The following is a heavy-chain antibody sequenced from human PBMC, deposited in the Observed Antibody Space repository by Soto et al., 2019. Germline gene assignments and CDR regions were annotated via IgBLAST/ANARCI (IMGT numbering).Heavy chain of an antibody. V-gene: IGHV4-59*01. CDR2: IYYSGST. CDR3: ARVDGSGWYADTNWFDP. Sequence: PSETLSLTCTVSGGSISSYYWSWVRQPPGKGLEWIGYIYYSGSTNYNPSLKSRVTISVDTSKNQFSLKLSSVTAADTAVYYCARVDGSGWYADTNWFDPWGQGTLVTVSS. D-gene: IGHD6-19*01. CDR1: GGSISSYY. J-gene: IGHJ5*02.